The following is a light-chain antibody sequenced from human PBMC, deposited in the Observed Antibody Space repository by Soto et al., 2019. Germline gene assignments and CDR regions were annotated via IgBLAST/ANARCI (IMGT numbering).Light chain of an antibody. CDR2: AAS. CDR3: QQSYSTPWT. J-gene: IGKJ1*01. V-gene: IGKV1-39*01. Sequence: DIQMTQSPSSLSASVGDRVTITCRASQSISSYLKWYQQKPGKAPKLLIYAASSLQSGDLSRFSGRGSGTDFTLTISSLQPEDLATYDCQQSYSTPWTFGQGTTVEVK. CDR1: QSISSY.